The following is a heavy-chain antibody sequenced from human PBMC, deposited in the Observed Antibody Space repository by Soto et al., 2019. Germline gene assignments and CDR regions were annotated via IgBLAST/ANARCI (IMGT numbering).Heavy chain of an antibody. CDR3: AASMWGVPAAIDY. Sequence: SVKVSCKASGFTFTSSAMQWVRQARGQRLEWIGWIVVGSGNTNYAQKFQERVTITRDMSTSTAYMELSSLRSEDTAVYYCAASMWGVPAAIDYWGQGTLVTVSS. CDR2: IVVGSGNT. V-gene: IGHV1-58*02. J-gene: IGHJ4*02. D-gene: IGHD2-2*01. CDR1: GFTFTSSA.